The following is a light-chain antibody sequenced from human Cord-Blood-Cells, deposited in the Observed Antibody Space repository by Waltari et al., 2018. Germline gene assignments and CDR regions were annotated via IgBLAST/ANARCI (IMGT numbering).Light chain of an antibody. CDR3: QQYNNWPPLT. CDR1: QSVSRN. J-gene: IGKJ4*01. Sequence: EIVMTQSPATLSVSPGERATLSCRASQSVSRNLAWYQQKPGQAPRLLIYGASTRATGIPAMFSGSGSGTEFTLTISSLQSEDFAVYYCQQYNNWPPLTFGGGTKVEIK. CDR2: GAS. V-gene: IGKV3-15*01.